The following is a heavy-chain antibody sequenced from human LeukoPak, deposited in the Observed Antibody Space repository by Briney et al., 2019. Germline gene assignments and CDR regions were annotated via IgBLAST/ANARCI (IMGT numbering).Heavy chain of an antibody. CDR1: GYSLSSGYY. Sequence: SETLSLTSAVSGYSLSSGYYWGWIGQPPGKGLEWIGSIYHSGSTYYNPSLKSRVTISVDTSKNQFSLKLSSVTAADTAVYYCARQYDFWSGYYRDYYYMDVWGKGTTVTVSS. J-gene: IGHJ6*03. V-gene: IGHV4-38-2*01. CDR2: IYHSGST. CDR3: ARQYDFWSGYYRDYYYMDV. D-gene: IGHD3-3*01.